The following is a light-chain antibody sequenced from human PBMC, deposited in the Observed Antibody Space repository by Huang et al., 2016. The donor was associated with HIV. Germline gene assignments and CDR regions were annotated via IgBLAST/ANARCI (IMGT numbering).Light chain of an antibody. J-gene: IGKJ4*01. CDR2: DAS. V-gene: IGKV3-11*01. CDR1: QSVTNY. CDR3: RQRGNWPPVT. Sequence: EVVLTQSPATLSLSPGERATLSCRASQSVTNYLAWYQQKPGQPPRLLIYDASNRATGVPARWSGSGSGTDFTLTISSLEPEDFAVYYCRQRGNWPPVTFGGGTKVEIK.